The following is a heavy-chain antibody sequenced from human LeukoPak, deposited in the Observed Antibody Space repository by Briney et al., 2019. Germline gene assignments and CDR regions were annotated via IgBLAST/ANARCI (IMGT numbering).Heavy chain of an antibody. V-gene: IGHV3-30-3*01. CDR3: ARNLAYYFDY. J-gene: IGHJ4*02. Sequence: GRSLRLSCAASGFTFSSYAMHWVRQAPGKGLEWVAVISYDGSNKYYADSVKGRFTISRDNSKNTLYLQMNSLRAEDTAVYYCARNLAYYFDYWGQGTLVTVSS. CDR1: GFTFSSYA. CDR2: ISYDGSNK.